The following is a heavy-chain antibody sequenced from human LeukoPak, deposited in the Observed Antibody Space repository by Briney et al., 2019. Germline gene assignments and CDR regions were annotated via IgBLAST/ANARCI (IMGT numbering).Heavy chain of an antibody. J-gene: IGHJ4*02. CDR1: GFTFSGST. V-gene: IGHV3-73*01. Sequence: PGGSLRLSCAASGFTFSGSTIHWVRQASGKGLEWVGRIRSKADTYATEYAASVKGRVTLSRDDSKNTAYLQINSLKIEDTAVYYCRVGIPGAQPYWGQGTLVTVSS. D-gene: IGHD6-13*01. CDR3: RVGIPGAQPY. CDR2: IRSKADTYAT.